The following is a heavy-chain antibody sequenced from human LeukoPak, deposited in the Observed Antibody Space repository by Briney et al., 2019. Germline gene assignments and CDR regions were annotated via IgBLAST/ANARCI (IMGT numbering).Heavy chain of an antibody. CDR1: GGSTSSGSYY. V-gene: IGHV4-61*02. CDR2: IYTSGST. CDR3: ARAAGTAQFYYFDY. J-gene: IGHJ4*02. D-gene: IGHD1-14*01. Sequence: ASETLSLTCTVSGGSTSSGSYYLSWIRQPAGKGLEWIGRIYTSGSTNYNPSLKSRVTISVDTSKDQFSLKLSSVTAADTAVYYCARAAGTAQFYYFDYWGQGTLVTVSS.